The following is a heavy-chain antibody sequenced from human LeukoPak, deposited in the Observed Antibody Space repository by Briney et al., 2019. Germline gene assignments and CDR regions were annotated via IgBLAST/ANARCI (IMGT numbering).Heavy chain of an antibody. CDR3: ARGDSSSWLGGAFDI. Sequence: SETLSLTCTVSGGSISSGGYCWSWIRQHPGKGLEWIGYIYYSGSTYYNPSLKSRVTISVDTSKNQFSLKLSSVTAADTAVYYCARGDSSSWLGGAFDIWGQGTMVTVSS. V-gene: IGHV4-31*03. CDR2: IYYSGST. J-gene: IGHJ3*02. CDR1: GGSISSGGYC. D-gene: IGHD6-13*01.